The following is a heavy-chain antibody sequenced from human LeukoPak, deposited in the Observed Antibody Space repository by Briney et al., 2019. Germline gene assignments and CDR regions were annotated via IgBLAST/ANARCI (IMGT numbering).Heavy chain of an antibody. J-gene: IGHJ4*02. CDR3: ARDTDTAMTWAY. CDR1: SGSVSSGSDY. D-gene: IGHD5-18*01. V-gene: IGHV4-61*01. CDR2: IYYSGST. Sequence: SETLSLTCTVSSGSVSSGSDYWSWIRQPPGKGLEWIGYIYYSGSTNYNPSLKSRVTISVDTSKNQFSLKLSSVTAADTAVYYCARDTDTAMTWAYWGQGTLVTVSS.